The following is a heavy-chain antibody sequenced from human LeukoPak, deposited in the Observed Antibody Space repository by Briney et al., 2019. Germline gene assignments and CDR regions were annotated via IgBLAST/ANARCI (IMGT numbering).Heavy chain of an antibody. CDR3: ASFFSCSGGSCYTDLLPKPIYFDY. D-gene: IGHD2-15*01. V-gene: IGHV1-2*06. Sequence: GASVKVSCKASGYTFTGYYMHWVRQAPGQGLEWMGRINPNSGGTNYAQKFQGRVTMTRDTSISTAYMELSRLRSDDTAGYYCASFFSCSGGSCYTDLLPKPIYFDYWGQGTLVTVSS. J-gene: IGHJ4*02. CDR2: INPNSGGT. CDR1: GYTFTGYY.